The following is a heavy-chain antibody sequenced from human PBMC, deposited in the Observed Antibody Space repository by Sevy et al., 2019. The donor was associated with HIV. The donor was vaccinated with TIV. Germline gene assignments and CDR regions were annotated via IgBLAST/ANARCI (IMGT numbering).Heavy chain of an antibody. J-gene: IGHJ6*02. CDR3: ARVVLPAATFYGMDV. Sequence: GGSLRLSCAASGFTFSSYNMNWVRQAPGKGLEWVAAISSGSSYIYYVDSVKGRFTISRDNAKNTLYLQMNSLRAEDTAAYYCARVVLPAATFYGMDVWGQGTTVTVSS. D-gene: IGHD2-2*01. CDR2: ISSGSSYI. V-gene: IGHV3-21*01. CDR1: GFTFSSYN.